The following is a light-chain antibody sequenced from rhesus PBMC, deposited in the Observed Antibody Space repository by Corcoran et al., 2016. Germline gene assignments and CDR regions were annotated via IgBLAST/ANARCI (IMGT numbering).Light chain of an antibody. J-gene: IGKJ2*01. V-gene: IGKV1-22*01. CDR2: KAS. CDR1: QGISSW. CDR3: LQYSSSPYS. Sequence: DIQMTQSPSSLSASVGDKVTITCRASQGISSWLAWYQQKPGKAQKLLIYKASSLQSGVPSRFSGSGSCTDFTLTISSLQPEDFATYYCLQYSSSPYSFGQGTKVEIK.